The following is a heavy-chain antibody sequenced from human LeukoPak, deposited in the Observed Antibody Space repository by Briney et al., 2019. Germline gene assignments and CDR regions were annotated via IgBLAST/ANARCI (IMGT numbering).Heavy chain of an antibody. CDR3: ARAVDYLIIDAFDI. CDR2: IKQDGSEK. Sequence: ETLSLTCTVSGDSISSKNWSWIRQPPGKGLEWVANIKQDGSEKYYVDSVKGRFTISRDNAKNSLYLQMNSLRAEDTAVYYCARAVDYLIIDAFDIWGQGTMVTVSS. J-gene: IGHJ3*02. CDR1: GDSISSKN. D-gene: IGHD2/OR15-2a*01. V-gene: IGHV3-7*01.